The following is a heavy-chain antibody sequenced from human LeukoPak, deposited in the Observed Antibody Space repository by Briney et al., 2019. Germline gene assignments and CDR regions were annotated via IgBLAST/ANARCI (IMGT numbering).Heavy chain of an antibody. J-gene: IGHJ4*02. CDR3: ARQIVGATSYYFDY. CDR1: GGSISPYY. V-gene: IGHV4-59*05. Sequence: SETLSLTCTVSGGSISPYYWSWIRQPPGKGLEWIGSIYYSGSTYYNPSLKSRVTISVDTSKNQFSLKLSSVTAADTAVYYCARQIVGATSYYFDYWGQGTLVTVSS. D-gene: IGHD1-26*01. CDR2: IYYSGST.